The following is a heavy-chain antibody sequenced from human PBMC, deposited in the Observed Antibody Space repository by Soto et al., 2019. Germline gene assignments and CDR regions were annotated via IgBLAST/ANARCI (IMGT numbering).Heavy chain of an antibody. J-gene: IGHJ4*02. D-gene: IGHD3-3*02. CDR2: ISHSGST. CDR1: GDSINDSHW. Sequence: SETLSLTCAVSGDSINDSHWWSWVRQPPGKGLEWIGQISHSGSTNYNPSLTSRVTISVDKSKNHFSLKLTSVTAADTAVYYCAARHFWSGPWTHTRLDYWGQGTLVTVSS. CDR3: AARHFWSGPWTHTRLDY. V-gene: IGHV4-4*02.